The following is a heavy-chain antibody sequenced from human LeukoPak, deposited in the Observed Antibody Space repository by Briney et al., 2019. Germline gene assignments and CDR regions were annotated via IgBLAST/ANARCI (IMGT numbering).Heavy chain of an antibody. Sequence: SETLSLTCAVYGGSFSGYYWSWIRQPPGKGLEWIGTIYYSGSTYYNPSLKSRVIISVDTSKNKFSLKLSSVTAADTAVYYCARWYSSGYDAFDIWGQGTMVTVSS. CDR2: IYYSGST. CDR1: GGSFSGYY. J-gene: IGHJ3*02. CDR3: ARWYSSGYDAFDI. V-gene: IGHV4-34*01. D-gene: IGHD6-19*01.